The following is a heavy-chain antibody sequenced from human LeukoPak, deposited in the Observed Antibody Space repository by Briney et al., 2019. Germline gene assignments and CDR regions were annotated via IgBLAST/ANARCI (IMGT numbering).Heavy chain of an antibody. CDR2: INAGNGNT. J-gene: IGHJ4*02. V-gene: IGHV1-3*01. Sequence: ASVKVSCKASGYTFTSYAMHWVRQAPGQRLEWMGWINAGNGNTKYSQKFQGRVTITRDTSASTAYMELSSLRSEDTAVYYCAGGYCSSTSCYLGSTYWGQGTLVTVSS. CDR3: AGGYCSSTSCYLGSTY. D-gene: IGHD2-2*01. CDR1: GYTFTSYA.